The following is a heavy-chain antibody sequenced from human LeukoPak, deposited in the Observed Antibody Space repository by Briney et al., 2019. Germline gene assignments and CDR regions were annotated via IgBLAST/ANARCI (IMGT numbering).Heavy chain of an antibody. J-gene: IGHJ3*02. Sequence: PGGSLRLSCAASGFTFSSYSMNWVRQARGKGLEWVSSISSSSSYIYYADSVKGRFTISRDNAKNSLYLQMNSLRAEDTAVYYCARMAAAGTRAFDIWGQGTMVTVSS. V-gene: IGHV3-21*01. D-gene: IGHD6-13*01. CDR3: ARMAAAGTRAFDI. CDR1: GFTFSSYS. CDR2: ISSSSSYI.